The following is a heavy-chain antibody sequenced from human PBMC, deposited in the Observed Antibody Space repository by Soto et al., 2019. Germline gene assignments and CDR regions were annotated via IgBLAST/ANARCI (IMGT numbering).Heavy chain of an antibody. CDR3: ARMNRGAMIVPPYYFDY. CDR1: GGTFSSYA. CDR2: IIPIFGTA. J-gene: IGHJ4*02. Sequence: QVQLVQSGAEVKKPGSSVKVSCKASGGTFSSYAISWVRQAPGQGLEWMGGIIPIFGTANYAQKFQGRVTITADESTSTAYMELSSLRSEDTAVYYCARMNRGAMIVPPYYFDYWGQGTLVTVSS. D-gene: IGHD3-22*01. V-gene: IGHV1-69*12.